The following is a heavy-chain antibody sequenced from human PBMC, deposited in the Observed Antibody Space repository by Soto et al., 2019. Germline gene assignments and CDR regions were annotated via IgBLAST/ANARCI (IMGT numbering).Heavy chain of an antibody. V-gene: IGHV4-4*02. D-gene: IGHD3-3*01. CDR3: ARDHQRSDTWSFDF. CDR2: IYHGGNI. J-gene: IGHJ4*02. CDR1: GDSVNTSDW. Sequence: QVQLQESGPGLVKPSGTLSLTCAVSGDSVNTSDWWNWVRQPPGKGLEWIVEIYHGGNIYYNPALKTRVTISLDKSKNQLSLELTSVTATDTAIYYCARDHQRSDTWSFDFWGQGTLVTVSS.